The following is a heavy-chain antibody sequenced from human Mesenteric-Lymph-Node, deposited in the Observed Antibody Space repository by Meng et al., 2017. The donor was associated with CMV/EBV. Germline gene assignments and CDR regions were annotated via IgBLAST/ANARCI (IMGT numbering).Heavy chain of an antibody. CDR3: APTAGAAAGVDY. CDR2: IRYDGSNK. D-gene: IGHD6-25*01. V-gene: IGHV3-30*02. Sequence: GESLKISCAASGFTFSSYGMHWVRQAPGKGLEWVAFIRYDGSNKYYADSVKGRFTISRDNSKNTLYLQMNSLRAEDTAVYYCAPTAGAAAGVDYWGQGTLVTVSS. CDR1: GFTFSSYG. J-gene: IGHJ4*02.